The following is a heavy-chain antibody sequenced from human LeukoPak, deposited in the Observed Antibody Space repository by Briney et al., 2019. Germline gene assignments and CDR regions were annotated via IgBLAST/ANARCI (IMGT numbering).Heavy chain of an antibody. CDR3: ARGQVPAARGYNWFDP. D-gene: IGHD2-2*01. CDR1: GWSFNDYY. CDR2: INARGDT. J-gene: IGHJ5*02. Sequence: PSETLSLTCAVYGWSFNDYYWNWIRQPPGKGLEWIGEINARGDTNYNPSLKSRVTISVDTSKNQFSLRLTSMIAADTAIYYCARGQVPAARGYNWFDPWGQATLVTVSS. V-gene: IGHV4-34*01.